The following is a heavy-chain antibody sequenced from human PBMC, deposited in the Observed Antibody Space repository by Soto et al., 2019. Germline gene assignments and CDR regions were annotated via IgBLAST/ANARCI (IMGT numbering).Heavy chain of an antibody. CDR2: ISYDGSNK. V-gene: IGHV3-30-3*01. Sequence: GGSLRLSCAASGFTFSSYAMHWVRQAPGKGLEWVAVISYDGSNKYYADSVKGRFTISRDNSKNTLYLQMNSLRAEDTAVYYCARDDYYCSSTSCFFDYWGQGTLVTVSS. J-gene: IGHJ4*02. CDR1: GFTFSSYA. D-gene: IGHD2-2*01. CDR3: ARDDYYCSSTSCFFDY.